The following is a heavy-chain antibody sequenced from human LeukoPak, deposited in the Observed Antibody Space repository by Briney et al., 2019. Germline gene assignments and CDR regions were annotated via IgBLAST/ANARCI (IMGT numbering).Heavy chain of an antibody. V-gene: IGHV3-23*01. Sequence: GGTLRPSCAASGFTFSSYAMSWVRQAPGKGLEWVSAISGSGGSTYYADSVKGRFTISRDNSKNTLYLQMNSLRAEDTAVYYCAKDRSPYYYGSGSYSLWGQGTLVTVSS. CDR1: GFTFSSYA. CDR2: ISGSGGST. CDR3: AKDRSPYYYGSGSYSL. J-gene: IGHJ4*02. D-gene: IGHD3-10*01.